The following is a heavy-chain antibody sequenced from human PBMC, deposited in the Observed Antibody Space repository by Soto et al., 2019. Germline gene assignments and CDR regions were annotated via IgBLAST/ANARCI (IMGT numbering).Heavy chain of an antibody. CDR3: ARDAQYGPSWQPFDS. CDR1: GYTFTNYA. J-gene: IGHJ4*02. D-gene: IGHD2-2*01. V-gene: IGHV1-18*01. CDR2: VNTYDGNP. Sequence: QVQLVQSGAELKKPGASVKVSCKASGYTFTNYAISWVRQAPGRGLEWMGWVNTYDGNPNYAQIFQGRVTMTTDTSTATAHREDTSLNSCASASYFWARDAQYGPSWQPFDSWGQGTVVTVSS.